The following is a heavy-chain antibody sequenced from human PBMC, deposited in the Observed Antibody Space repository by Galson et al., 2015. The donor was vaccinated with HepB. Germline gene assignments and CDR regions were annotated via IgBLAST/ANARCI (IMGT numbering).Heavy chain of an antibody. CDR3: ARERKYCSSTSCYPGYMDV. CDR1: GFTFSSYS. V-gene: IGHV3-21*01. J-gene: IGHJ6*03. CDR2: ISSSSSYI. Sequence: SLRLSCAASGFTFSSYSMNWVRQAPGKGLEWVSSISSSSSYIYYADSVKGRFTISRDSSKNTLYLQMNSLRAEDTAVYYCARERKYCSSTSCYPGYMDVWGKGTTVTVSS. D-gene: IGHD2-2*01.